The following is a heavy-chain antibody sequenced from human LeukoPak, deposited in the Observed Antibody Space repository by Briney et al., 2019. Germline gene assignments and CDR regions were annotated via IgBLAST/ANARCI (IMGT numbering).Heavy chain of an antibody. Sequence: GRSLRLSCAASGFTFDDYAMHWVRQAPGKGLEWVSGISWNSGSIGYADSVKGRFTISRDNAKNSLYLQINSLRAEDTALYYCAKGYYDSSGYYYNDAFDIWGQGTMVTVSS. D-gene: IGHD3-22*01. J-gene: IGHJ3*02. V-gene: IGHV3-9*01. CDR3: AKGYYDSSGYYYNDAFDI. CDR1: GFTFDDYA. CDR2: ISWNSGSI.